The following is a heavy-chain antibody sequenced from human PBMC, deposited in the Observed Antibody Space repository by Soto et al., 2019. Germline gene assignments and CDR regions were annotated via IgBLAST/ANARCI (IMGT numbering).Heavy chain of an antibody. V-gene: IGHV4-30-4*01. CDR1: GGSISSGDYY. J-gene: IGHJ4*01. D-gene: IGHD3-22*01. CDR3: ARRADYDSSGYYFLDY. CDR2: IYDSGST. Sequence: PSETLSLTCTVSGGSISSGDYYWSWIRQPPGKGLEWIGYIYDSGSTYYNPSHKSRVTISVDTSKNQFSLKLNSVTAADTAVYYCARRADYDSSGYYFLDYWGHGTLVTASS.